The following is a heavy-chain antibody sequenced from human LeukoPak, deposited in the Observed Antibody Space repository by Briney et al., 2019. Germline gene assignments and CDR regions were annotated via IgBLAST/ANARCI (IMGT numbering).Heavy chain of an antibody. CDR1: GGSISSSSYY. CDR2: IYYSGST. CDR3: ARDDGEYGMDV. J-gene: IGHJ6*02. Sequence: SETLSLTCTVSGGSISSSSYYWGWIRQPPGKGLEWIGSIYYSGSTYYNPSLKSRVTISVDTSKNQFSLKLSSVTAADTAVYYCARDDGEYGMDVWGQGTTVTVSS. V-gene: IGHV4-39*07.